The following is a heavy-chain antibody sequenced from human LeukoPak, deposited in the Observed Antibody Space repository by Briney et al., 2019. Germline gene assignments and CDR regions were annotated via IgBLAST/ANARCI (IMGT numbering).Heavy chain of an antibody. V-gene: IGHV3-48*03. Sequence: GGFLRLSCGVSGFMFSDYEMNWVRQAPGKGLEWISYISTRGGTVCYADSVEGRFTISRDNAKNSLYLQMNSLRVEDTAFYYCVRDGYSYGYDFDYWGQGTLVAVSP. CDR1: GFMFSDYE. CDR3: VRDGYSYGYDFDY. D-gene: IGHD5-18*01. CDR2: ISTRGGTV. J-gene: IGHJ4*02.